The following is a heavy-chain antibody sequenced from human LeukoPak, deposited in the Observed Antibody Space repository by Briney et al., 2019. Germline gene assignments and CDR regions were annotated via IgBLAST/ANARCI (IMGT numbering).Heavy chain of an antibody. CDR2: IKSKTDGGTP. Sequence: GGPLRLSCEASGFSFRNAWMNWVRQAPGQGLEWLGRIKSKTDGGTPDFPVPVKGRFSISRDDSKNTLYLQMNSLKTEDTAVYFCIRGGYYADFDYWGQGALVTVSS. D-gene: IGHD1-26*01. V-gene: IGHV3-15*01. CDR3: IRGGYYADFDY. J-gene: IGHJ4*02. CDR1: GFSFRNAW.